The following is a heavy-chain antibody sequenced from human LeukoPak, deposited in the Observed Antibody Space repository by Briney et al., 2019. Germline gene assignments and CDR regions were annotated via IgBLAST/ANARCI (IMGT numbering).Heavy chain of an antibody. V-gene: IGHV1-2*02. D-gene: IGHD3-3*01. Sequence: ASVKVSCKASGYTFTGYYMHWVRQAPGQGLEWMGWFNPNSGGTNYAQKFQGRVTMTRDTSISTAYMELSRLRSDDTAVYYCARDLPPTAGFLEWLLFDYWGQGTLVTVSS. J-gene: IGHJ4*02. CDR1: GYTFTGYY. CDR3: ARDLPPTAGFLEWLLFDY. CDR2: FNPNSGGT.